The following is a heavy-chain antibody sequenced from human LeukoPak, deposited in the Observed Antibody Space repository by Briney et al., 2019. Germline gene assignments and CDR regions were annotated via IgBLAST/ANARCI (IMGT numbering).Heavy chain of an antibody. CDR1: GFTFSSYS. D-gene: IGHD6-19*01. CDR2: ISSSSSTI. V-gene: IGHV3-48*01. CDR3: AKFAVGSGWTRPFDY. J-gene: IGHJ4*02. Sequence: GGSLRLSCAASGFTFSSYSMNWVRQAPGKGLEWVSYISSSSSTIYYADSVKGRFTISRDNSKNTLYLQMNSLRAEDTAVYYCAKFAVGSGWTRPFDYWGQGTLVTVSS.